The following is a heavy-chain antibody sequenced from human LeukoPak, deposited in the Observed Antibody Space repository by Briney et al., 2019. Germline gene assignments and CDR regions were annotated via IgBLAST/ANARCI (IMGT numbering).Heavy chain of an antibody. J-gene: IGHJ4*02. V-gene: IGHV3-23*01. Sequence: GGSLRLSCAASGFTFSSYAMSWVRQAPGKGLEWVSAISGSGGSTYYADSVKGRFTISRDNSKNTLYLQMNSLRAENTAVYYCAKANYDSSGYYQHYFDYWGQGTLVTVSS. D-gene: IGHD3-22*01. CDR3: AKANYDSSGYYQHYFDY. CDR2: ISGSGGST. CDR1: GFTFSSYA.